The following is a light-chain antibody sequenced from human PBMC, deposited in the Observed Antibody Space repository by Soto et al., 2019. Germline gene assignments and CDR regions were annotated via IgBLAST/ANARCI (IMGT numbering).Light chain of an antibody. CDR1: SSNIGAGYD. Sequence: QTVVTQPPSVSGAPGQRVTISCTGSSSNIGAGYDIHWYQQLPGTAPKLLIYDNINRPSGVPDRFSGSKSGTSASLAITGLQAEDEADYYCQSYDYSLSGYVFGTGTKLTVL. CDR3: QSYDYSLSGYV. V-gene: IGLV1-40*01. CDR2: DNI. J-gene: IGLJ1*01.